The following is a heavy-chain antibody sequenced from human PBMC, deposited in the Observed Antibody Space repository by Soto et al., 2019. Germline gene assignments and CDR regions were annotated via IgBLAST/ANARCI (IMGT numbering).Heavy chain of an antibody. Sequence: PGGALRLSCAASGFTFSDYDMSWILQAPWKGLEWASYISSSGSTIYYADSVKGRFTISRDNAKNSLYLQMNSLRAEDTAVYYCARHLAGNRAYWGQGTLVTVSS. J-gene: IGHJ4*01. CDR3: ARHLAGNRAY. V-gene: IGHV3-11*04. CDR2: ISSSGSTI. CDR1: GFTFSDYD. D-gene: IGHD3-3*02.